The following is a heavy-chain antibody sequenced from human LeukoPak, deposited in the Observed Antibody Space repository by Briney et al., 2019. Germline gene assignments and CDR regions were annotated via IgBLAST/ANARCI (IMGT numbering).Heavy chain of an antibody. CDR1: GFTFSSYG. CDR3: ATGSGWCFID. J-gene: IGHJ4*02. V-gene: IGHV3-33*03. Sequence: AGGSLRLSCAASGFTFSSYGTHWVRQAPGKGLEWVAVIWYDGSNKYYADSVKGRFTISRDNAKNSLYLQMNSLRVEDTAVYYCATGSGWCFIDWGQGTLVTVSS. CDR2: IWYDGSNK. D-gene: IGHD6-19*01.